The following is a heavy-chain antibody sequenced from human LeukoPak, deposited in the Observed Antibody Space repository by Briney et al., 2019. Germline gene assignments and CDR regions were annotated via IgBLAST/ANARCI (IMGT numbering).Heavy chain of an antibody. CDR3: AREVGYYEGLDY. Sequence: GGSLRLPCAASGFTFDDYAMHWVRQAPGKGLEWVANIKQDGSEKYYVDSVKGRFTISRDNAKNSLYLQMNSLRAEDTAVYYCAREVGYYEGLDYWGQGTLVTVSS. D-gene: IGHD1-26*01. CDR2: IKQDGSEK. J-gene: IGHJ4*02. V-gene: IGHV3-7*01. CDR1: GFTFDDYA.